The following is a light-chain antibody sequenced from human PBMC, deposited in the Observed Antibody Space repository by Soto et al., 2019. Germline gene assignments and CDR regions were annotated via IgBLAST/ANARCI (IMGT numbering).Light chain of an antibody. CDR3: SSYTTSNTRQIV. CDR1: SSDVCGYNY. V-gene: IGLV2-14*01. Sequence: QSVLTQPASVSGSPGQSITISCTGTSSDVCGYNYVSWYQQHPGKAPKFMIYDVSNRPSGVSNRFSGSKSGNTASLTISGLQAEDEADYYCSSYTTSNTRQIVFVTGTRSPS. CDR2: DVS. J-gene: IGLJ1*01.